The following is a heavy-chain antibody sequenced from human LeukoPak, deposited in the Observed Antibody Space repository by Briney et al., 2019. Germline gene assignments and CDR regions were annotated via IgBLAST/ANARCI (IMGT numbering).Heavy chain of an antibody. J-gene: IGHJ1*01. Sequence: SGPTLVNPTQTLTLTCTFSGFSLSTSAVGVGWVRQPPGKALQWLALIYGNDDKRYSPSLRKRLNISKDSSTSPVVLTMTDMDPADTATYYCVHDIPRGEGFQHCGQGTLVTVSS. CDR3: VHDIPRGEGFQH. CDR2: IYGNDDK. D-gene: IGHD2-2*01. CDR1: GFSLSTSAVG. V-gene: IGHV2-5*01.